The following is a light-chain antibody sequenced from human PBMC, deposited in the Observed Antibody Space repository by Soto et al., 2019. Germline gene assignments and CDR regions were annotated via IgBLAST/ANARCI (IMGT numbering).Light chain of an antibody. CDR2: AAS. CDR1: QCISNY. Sequence: DIQMTQSPSSLSASVGDRVTITCRASQCISNYLAWYQQKPGKVPKLLIYAASTLQSGVPSRFSGSGYCTDFTITISSLQHEDVATYYCQKYNSAPLTFGGGTKVEIK. J-gene: IGKJ4*01. CDR3: QKYNSAPLT. V-gene: IGKV1-27*01.